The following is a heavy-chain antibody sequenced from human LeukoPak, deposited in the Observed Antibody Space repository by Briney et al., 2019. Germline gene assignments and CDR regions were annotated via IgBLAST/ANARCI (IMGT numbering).Heavy chain of an antibody. CDR3: ARDRNYYDSSGSLLYFDC. CDR2: IYTSGST. CDR1: GGSISSYY. D-gene: IGHD3-22*01. J-gene: IGHJ4*02. V-gene: IGHV4-4*07. Sequence: SETLSLTCTVSGGSISSYYWSWIRQPAGKGLEWIGRIYTSGSTNYNPSLKSRVTMSVDTSKNQFSLKLSSVTAADTAVYYCARDRNYYDSSGSLLYFDCWGQGTLVTVSS.